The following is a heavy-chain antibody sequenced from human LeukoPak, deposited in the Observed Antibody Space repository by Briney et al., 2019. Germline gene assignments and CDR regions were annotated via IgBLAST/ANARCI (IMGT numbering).Heavy chain of an antibody. Sequence: GGSLRLSCAASGFTVSSNYMSWVRQAPGKGLERVSVIYSGGSTYYADSVKGRFTNSRENSKNTLYLQMNSLRAEDTAVYYCARESPAVAWHPLDYWGQGTLVTVSS. D-gene: IGHD6-19*01. V-gene: IGHV3-53*01. CDR2: IYSGGST. CDR1: GFTVSSNY. CDR3: ARESPAVAWHPLDY. J-gene: IGHJ4*02.